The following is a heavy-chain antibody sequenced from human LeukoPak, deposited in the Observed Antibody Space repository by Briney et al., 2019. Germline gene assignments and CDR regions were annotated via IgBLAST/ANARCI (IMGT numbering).Heavy chain of an antibody. D-gene: IGHD6-13*01. Sequence: GGSLRLSCAASGFTFSSYAMRWVRQAPGKGLEWVSGISAGGGATYSADSVKGRFSISRNNSKNTLYLHMSSLRAEDTAIYYCAKDRQQLANFDCWGQGALVTVSS. J-gene: IGHJ4*02. V-gene: IGHV3-23*01. CDR3: AKDRQQLANFDC. CDR1: GFTFSSYA. CDR2: ISAGGGAT.